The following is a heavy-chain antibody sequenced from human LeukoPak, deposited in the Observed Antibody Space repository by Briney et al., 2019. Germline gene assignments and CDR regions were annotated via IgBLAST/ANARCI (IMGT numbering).Heavy chain of an antibody. V-gene: IGHV1-3*03. CDR2: INAGNGNT. CDR1: GYTFTSYA. Sequence: ASVKVSCKASGYTFTSYAMHWVRQAPGQRLEWMGWINAGNGNTKYSQEFQGRVTITRDTSASTAYMELSSLRSEDMAVYYCAREAPYDSRGYDYWGQGTLVTVSS. CDR3: AREAPYDSRGYDY. D-gene: IGHD3-22*01. J-gene: IGHJ4*02.